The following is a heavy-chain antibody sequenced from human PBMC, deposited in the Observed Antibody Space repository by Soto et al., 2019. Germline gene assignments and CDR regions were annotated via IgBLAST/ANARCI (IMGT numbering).Heavy chain of an antibody. J-gene: IGHJ3*02. CDR1: GYSFTNYF. D-gene: IGHD4-4*01. V-gene: IGHV5-10-1*01. CDR2: IDPSDSYT. CDR3: ARNRLTTNDAFDI. Sequence: ESLKISCKGSGYSFTNYFITWVRQMPGKGLEWMGRIDPSDSYTNYSPSFQGHVTISADTSISTAYLQWSSLKASDTAMYYCARNRLTTNDAFDIWGQGTMVTVSS.